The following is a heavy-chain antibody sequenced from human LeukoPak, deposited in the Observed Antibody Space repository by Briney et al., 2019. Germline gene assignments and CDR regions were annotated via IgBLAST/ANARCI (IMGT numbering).Heavy chain of an antibody. CDR3: ARDLVGADGRGNY. CDR1: GFTFSSYS. J-gene: IGHJ4*02. Sequence: PGGSLRLSCAASGFTFSSYSMNWVRQAPGKGLEWVSSISSSSSYIYYADSVKGRFTISRDNAKNSLYLQMNSLRVEDTAVYYCARDLVGADGRGNYWGQGTLVTVSS. CDR2: ISSSSSYI. D-gene: IGHD2-21*02. V-gene: IGHV3-21*01.